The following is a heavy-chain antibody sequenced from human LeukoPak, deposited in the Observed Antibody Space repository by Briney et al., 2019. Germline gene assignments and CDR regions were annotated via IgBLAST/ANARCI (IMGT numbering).Heavy chain of an antibody. J-gene: IGHJ4*02. D-gene: IGHD1-7*01. V-gene: IGHV1-2*02. CDR1: GYTFTGYY. CDR3: AREDWNYGQFDY. Sequence: GVSVKVSCTASGYTFTGYYMHWVRQAPGQGLEWMGWINPNSGGTNYAQKFQGRVTMTRDTSISTAYMELSRLRSGDTAVYYCAREDWNYGQFDYWGQGTLVTVSS. CDR2: INPNSGGT.